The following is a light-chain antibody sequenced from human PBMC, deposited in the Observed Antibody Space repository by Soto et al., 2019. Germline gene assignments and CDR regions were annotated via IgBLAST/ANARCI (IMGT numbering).Light chain of an antibody. CDR2: DAT. CDR3: QQRSNWLT. CDR1: QSVSTY. J-gene: IGKJ4*01. V-gene: IGKV3-11*01. Sequence: EIVLTQSPATLSLSPGEGATLSCRASQSVSTYLAWYQPKPGQAPRLLIYDATNRATGVPARFSASGSETDFTLTISSLEPEDFAVYYCQQRSNWLTFGGGTKVEIK.